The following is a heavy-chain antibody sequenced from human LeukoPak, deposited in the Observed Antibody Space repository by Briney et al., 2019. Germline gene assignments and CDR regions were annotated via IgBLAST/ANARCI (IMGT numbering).Heavy chain of an antibody. J-gene: IGHJ3*02. Sequence: GGSLRLSCAASGFTFSTYWMHWVRQAPGKGLVWVSQINTDGNSTTYADSVKGRFTVSRDNAKNTLYLQMNSLRAEDTAVYYCARAGPYDAFDIWGQGTMVTVSS. D-gene: IGHD1-14*01. CDR3: ARAGPYDAFDI. CDR2: INTDGNST. CDR1: GFTFSTYW. V-gene: IGHV3-74*01.